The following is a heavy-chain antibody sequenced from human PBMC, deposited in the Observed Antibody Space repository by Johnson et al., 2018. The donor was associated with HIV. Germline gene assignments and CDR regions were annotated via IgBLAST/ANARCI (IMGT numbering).Heavy chain of an antibody. J-gene: IGHJ3*02. D-gene: IGHD5-18*01. Sequence: VQLVESGGGLVQPGGSLRLSCAASGFTFSSYSMNWVRQAPGKGLEWVSYISSSSSTIYDADSVKGRFTISRDNAKNSLYLQMNSLRAEDTAVYTCASPTSSRNGYSYGNAFDIWGQGTMVTVSS. V-gene: IGHV3-48*01. CDR1: GFTFSSYS. CDR2: ISSSSSTI. CDR3: ASPTSSRNGYSYGNAFDI.